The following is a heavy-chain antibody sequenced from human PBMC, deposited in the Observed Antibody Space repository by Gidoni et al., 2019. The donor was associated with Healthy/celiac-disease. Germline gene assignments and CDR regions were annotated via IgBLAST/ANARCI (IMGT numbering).Heavy chain of an antibody. CDR2: ISYDGSNK. CDR1: GFTFSSYA. V-gene: IGHV3-30-3*01. D-gene: IGHD6-19*01. Sequence: QVQLVESGGGVVQPGRSLRLSCAASGFTFSSYAMHWVRQAPGKGLEWVAVISYDGSNKYYADSVKGRFTISRDNSKNTLYLQMNSLRAEDTAVYYCVIAVAGPFDYWGQGTLVTVSS. CDR3: VIAVAGPFDY. J-gene: IGHJ4*02.